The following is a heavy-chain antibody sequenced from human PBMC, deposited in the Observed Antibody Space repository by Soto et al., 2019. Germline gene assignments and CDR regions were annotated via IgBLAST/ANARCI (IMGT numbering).Heavy chain of an antibody. CDR3: ARDLDIVLVPAAMGLDYYYGMDV. CDR1: GDSVSSNSAA. J-gene: IGHJ6*02. Sequence: SQTLSLTCAISGDSVSSNSAAWNWIRQSPSRGLEWLGRTYYRSKWYNDYAVSVKSRITINPDTSKNQFSLQLNSVTPEDTAVYYCARDLDIVLVPAAMGLDYYYGMDVWGQGTTVTVSS. V-gene: IGHV6-1*01. D-gene: IGHD2-2*03. CDR2: TYYRSKWYN.